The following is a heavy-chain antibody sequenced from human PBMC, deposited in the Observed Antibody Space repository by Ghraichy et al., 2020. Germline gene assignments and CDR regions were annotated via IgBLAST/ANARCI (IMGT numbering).Heavy chain of an antibody. CDR2: ISWNSGSV. J-gene: IGHJ4*02. Sequence: LSLAGAASGFTFDDFAMHWVRQTPGRGLEWVSGISWNSGSVGYADSVKGRFTISRDNAKNSLSLQMSSLKPDDTALYYCAKASLGSTYGYAGSYLDFWGQGTLVTVSS. CDR3: AKASLGSTYGYAGSYLDF. CDR1: GFTFDDFA. V-gene: IGHV3-9*01. D-gene: IGHD5-18*01.